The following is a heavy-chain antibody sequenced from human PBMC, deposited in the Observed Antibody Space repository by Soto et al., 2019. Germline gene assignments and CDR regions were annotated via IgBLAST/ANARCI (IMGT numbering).Heavy chain of an antibody. CDR1: GFTFSNAW. J-gene: IGHJ4*02. CDR3: TTEKYSSFSFDS. CDR2: INSNTDGGTT. V-gene: IGHV3-15*01. D-gene: IGHD6-6*01. Sequence: GGSLRLSCAASGFTFSNAWMSWVRQAPGKGLEWVGRINSNTDGGTTDYAAPVKGRFTISRDDSKNTLYLQMNSLKTEDTAVYYCTTEKYSSFSFDSWGQGTLVTVSS.